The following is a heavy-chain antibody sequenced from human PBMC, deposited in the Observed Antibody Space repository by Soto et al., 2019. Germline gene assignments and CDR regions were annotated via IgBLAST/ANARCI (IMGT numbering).Heavy chain of an antibody. CDR3: ARSLPGTYGAFDL. CDR1: EFTFRSSW. CDR2: ISGDGSST. Sequence: QPXGWLRSPGTASEFTFRSSWMPGVRQSPGKGLVWVSRISGDGSSTNYADSVKGRFTISRDNAKNTVYLQIDSLRAEDTAVYYCARSLPGTYGAFDLWGQGTMVTV. J-gene: IGHJ3*01. V-gene: IGHV3-74*01. D-gene: IGHD1-7*01.